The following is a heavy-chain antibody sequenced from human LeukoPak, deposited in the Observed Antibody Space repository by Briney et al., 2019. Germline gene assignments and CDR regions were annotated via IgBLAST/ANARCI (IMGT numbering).Heavy chain of an antibody. J-gene: IGHJ6*04. CDR2: IIPIFGTA. D-gene: IGHD2-15*01. CDR3: ARGGGGGYCSGGSCYSPHGMDV. CDR1: GGTFSSYA. Sequence: SVKVSCKASGGTFSSYAISWVRQAPGQGLEGMGGIIPIFGTANYAQKFQGRVTITADESTSTAHMELSSLRSEDTAVYYCARGGGGGYCSGGSCYSPHGMDVWGKGTTVTVSS. V-gene: IGHV1-69*13.